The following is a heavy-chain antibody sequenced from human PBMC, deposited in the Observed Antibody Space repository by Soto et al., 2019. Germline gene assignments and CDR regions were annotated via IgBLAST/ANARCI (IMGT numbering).Heavy chain of an antibody. J-gene: IGHJ4*02. V-gene: IGHV3-74*01. CDR3: SRGERSHFDS. Sequence: GGSLRLSCAVSGFTFVTYWMHWVRQVPGKGLVWFARSSSDGSGTNYADSVKGRFTISRDNAKNTLFLQMNSLGADDSALYYCSRGERSHFDSWGPGTLVTVSS. D-gene: IGHD6-25*01. CDR1: GFTFVTYW. CDR2: SSSDGSGT.